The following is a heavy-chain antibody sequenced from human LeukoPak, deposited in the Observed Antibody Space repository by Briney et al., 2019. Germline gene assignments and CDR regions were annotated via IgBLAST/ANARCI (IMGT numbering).Heavy chain of an antibody. J-gene: IGHJ4*02. D-gene: IGHD2-2*01. CDR2: IRAGGATR. Sequence: AGGSLRLSCSASGFTFSSAWMSWVRQAPGKGLERVGRIRAGGATRDYAASVKDRFIISRDDSKNTLYLQMNSLKIEDTAVYWCVADTPVPLAQIDNWGQGIPVTVSS. CDR3: VADTPVPLAQIDN. V-gene: IGHV3-15*05. CDR1: GFTFSSAW.